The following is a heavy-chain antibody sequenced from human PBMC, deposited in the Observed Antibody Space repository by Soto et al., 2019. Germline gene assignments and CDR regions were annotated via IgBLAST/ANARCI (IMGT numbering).Heavy chain of an antibody. D-gene: IGHD3-3*01. CDR1: GFTFSSYA. CDR3: VKYEGPDFWSGPDYYYYGMDV. J-gene: IGHJ6*02. Sequence: PGGSLRLSCSASGFTFSSYAMHWVRQAPGKGLEYVSAISSNGGSTYYADSVKGRFTISRDNSKNTLYLQMSSLRAEDTAVYYCVKYEGPDFWSGPDYYYYGMDVWGQGTTVTVSS. CDR2: ISSNGGST. V-gene: IGHV3-64D*08.